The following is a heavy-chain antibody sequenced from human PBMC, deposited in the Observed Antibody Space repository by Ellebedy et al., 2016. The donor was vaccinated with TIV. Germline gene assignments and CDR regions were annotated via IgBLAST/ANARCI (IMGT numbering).Heavy chain of an antibody. CDR2: IYHSGHT. D-gene: IGHD2/OR15-2a*01. CDR1: GYSISSGYF. Sequence: MPSETLSLTCTVSGYSISSGYFWVWVRQPPGKGLEWIGSIYHSGHTNYNPSLRSRVSISVDKSKSQFSLRLRSMTAADTAVYYCARDWTRGGGYFASWFDPWGQGTPVTVSS. V-gene: IGHV4-38-2*02. J-gene: IGHJ5*02. CDR3: ARDWTRGGGYFASWFDP.